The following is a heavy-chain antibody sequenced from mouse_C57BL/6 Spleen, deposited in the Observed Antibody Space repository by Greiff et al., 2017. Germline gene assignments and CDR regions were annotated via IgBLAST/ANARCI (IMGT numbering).Heavy chain of an antibody. Sequence: DVKLVESGGGLVKPGGSLKLSCAASGFTFSDYGMHWVRQAPEKGLEWVAYISSGSSTIYYADTVKGRFTISRDNAKNTLFLQMTSLRSEDTAMYYCARPLGTTVVDPWFAYWGQGTLVTVSA. D-gene: IGHD1-1*01. CDR3: ARPLGTTVVDPWFAY. J-gene: IGHJ3*01. CDR2: ISSGSSTI. V-gene: IGHV5-17*01. CDR1: GFTFSDYG.